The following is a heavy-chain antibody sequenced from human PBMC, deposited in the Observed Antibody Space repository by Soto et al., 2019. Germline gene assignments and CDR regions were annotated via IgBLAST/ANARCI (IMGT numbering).Heavy chain of an antibody. CDR1: GGSVTSYY. J-gene: IGHJ4*02. D-gene: IGHD1-26*01. CDR2: IYYSGST. V-gene: IGHV4-59*02. CDR3: AIGGGSPDY. Sequence: QLQLPESGPGLVKPSETLSLTCTVSGGSVTSYYFSWIRQPPGKGLEWIGYIYYSGSTNYNPSLKGRFTISIDTSKTQFSLKLTSVTAADTAVYFWAIGGGSPDYGGQGTLVTVSS.